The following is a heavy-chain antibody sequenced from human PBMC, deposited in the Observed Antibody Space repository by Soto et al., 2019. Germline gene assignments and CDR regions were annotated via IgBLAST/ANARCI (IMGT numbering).Heavy chain of an antibody. J-gene: IGHJ4*02. D-gene: IGHD3-10*01. V-gene: IGHV4-31*03. CDR2: IYYNGTT. CDR3: AREPSILIWFGELNE. CDR1: GGSISSPNFY. Sequence: SETLSLSCTVSGGSISSPNFYWSWIRQHPGKGLEWIGHIYYNGTTYYNPTLKSRVSISVDTSKNQFSLKLSSVTAADTAVYYWAREPSILIWFGELNEWGRGTLVTVS.